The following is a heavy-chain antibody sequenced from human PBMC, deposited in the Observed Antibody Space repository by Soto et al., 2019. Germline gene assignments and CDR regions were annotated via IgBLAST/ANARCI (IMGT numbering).Heavy chain of an antibody. J-gene: IGHJ4*02. CDR3: ATLVVGLDY. CDR2: IYYSGST. Sequence: QLQLQESGPGLVKPSETLSLTCTVSGGSISSSSYYWGWIRQPPGKGLEWIGSIYYSGSTYYNPSLKSRVTISVDTSKNQFALMLSPVTAADTAVYYCATLVVGLDYWGQGTLVTVSA. D-gene: IGHD2-15*01. V-gene: IGHV4-39*01. CDR1: GGSISSSSYY.